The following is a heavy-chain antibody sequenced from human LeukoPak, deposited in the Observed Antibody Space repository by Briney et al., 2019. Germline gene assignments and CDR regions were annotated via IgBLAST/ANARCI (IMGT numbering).Heavy chain of an antibody. Sequence: GESLKISCKGSGYSFSSYWIGWVCQLPGKGLEWMGIIYPGDSDTRYSPSFQGQVTISADKSISTAYLQWSSLKASDTAMYYCARRYCSGGSCYSGLDYWGQGTLVTVSS. J-gene: IGHJ4*02. CDR3: ARRYCSGGSCYSGLDY. CDR2: IYPGDSDT. D-gene: IGHD2-15*01. V-gene: IGHV5-51*01. CDR1: GYSFSSYW.